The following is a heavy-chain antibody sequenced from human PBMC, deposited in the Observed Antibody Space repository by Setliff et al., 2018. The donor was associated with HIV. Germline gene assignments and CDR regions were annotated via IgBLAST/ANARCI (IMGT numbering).Heavy chain of an antibody. J-gene: IGHJ6*04. CDR3: ARDSRDIVVVIAPEPEPYYYYGMDV. CDR1: GGTFSSYG. D-gene: IGHD2-15*01. CDR2: IIPMFGTA. Sequence: ASVKVSCKASGGTFSSYGINWVRQAPGQGLEWMGGIIPMFGTANYAQKFKGRLTITADESTSTVYMELSSLRSEDTAVYYCARDSRDIVVVIAPEPEPYYYYGMDVWGEGTTVTVSS. V-gene: IGHV1-69*13.